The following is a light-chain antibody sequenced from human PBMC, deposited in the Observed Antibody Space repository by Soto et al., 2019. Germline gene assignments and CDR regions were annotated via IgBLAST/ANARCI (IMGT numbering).Light chain of an antibody. V-gene: IGKV4-1*01. CDR2: WAS. CDR3: QQYYTTPVT. Sequence: DIVMTQSPDSLAVSLGEGATINCKSSQSLLHLAWYQQKPGQPPKLLIYWASTRESGVPDRFSGGGSGTDFTLTISSLQAEDVAVYYCQQYYTTPVTFGQGTKVEIK. CDR1: QSLLH. J-gene: IGKJ1*01.